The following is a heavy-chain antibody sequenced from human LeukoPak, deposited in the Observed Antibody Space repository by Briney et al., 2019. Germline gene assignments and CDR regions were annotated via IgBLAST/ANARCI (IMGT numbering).Heavy chain of an antibody. D-gene: IGHD6-13*01. CDR3: ARAGSAAAYFDY. CDR2: IYHSGST. CDR1: GGSISSGGYS. J-gene: IGHJ4*02. V-gene: IGHV4-30-2*01. Sequence: SETLSLTCVVSGGSISSGGYSWSWIRQPPGKGLEWIGYIYHSGSTYYNPSLKSRVTLSVDRSKNQFSLKLSSVTAADTAVYYCARAGSAAAYFDYWGQGTLVTVSS.